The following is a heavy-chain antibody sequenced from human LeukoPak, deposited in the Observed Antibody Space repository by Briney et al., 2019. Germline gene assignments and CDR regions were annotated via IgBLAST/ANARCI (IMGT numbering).Heavy chain of an antibody. CDR3: APLSIPSGEFDY. J-gene: IGHJ4*02. CDR1: GFTFSNQG. Sequence: GASLRLSCAASGFTFSNQGMSWVRQAPGKGLEWVSSISGSGGSTYYADSVKGRFTISRDNSKNTLYLQMNTLRAEGTAVYYCAPLSIPSGEFDYWGQGTLVTVSS. D-gene: IGHD2-2*01. V-gene: IGHV3-23*01. CDR2: ISGSGGST.